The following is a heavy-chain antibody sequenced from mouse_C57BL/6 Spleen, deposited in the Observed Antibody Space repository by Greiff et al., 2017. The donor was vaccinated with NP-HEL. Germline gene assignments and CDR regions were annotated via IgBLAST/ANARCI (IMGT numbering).Heavy chain of an antibody. V-gene: IGHV1-7*01. Sequence: QVHVKQSGAELAKPGASVKLSCKASGYTFTSYWMHWVKQRPGQGLEWIGYINPSSGYTKYNQKFKDKATLTADKSSSTAYLQLSSLTYEDSAVYYCARERDAMDGWGQGTSVTVSS. CDR1: GYTFTSYW. J-gene: IGHJ4*01. CDR2: INPSSGYT. CDR3: ARERDAMDG.